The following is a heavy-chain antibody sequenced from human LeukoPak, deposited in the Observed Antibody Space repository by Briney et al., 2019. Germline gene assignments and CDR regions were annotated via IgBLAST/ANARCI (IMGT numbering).Heavy chain of an antibody. CDR3: AGKENVYYYFDY. V-gene: IGHV4-28*01. J-gene: IGHJ4*02. CDR1: GYSITSSSW. CDR2: IYHSGTT. D-gene: IGHD3-10*01. Sequence: PSETLSLTCAVSGYSITSSSWWGWIRQPPGKGLEWIGYIYHSGTTYYNPSLQSRVTMSVDTSKNQFSLKLSSVTAVDTAVYYCAGKENVYYYFDYWGQGTLVTVSS.